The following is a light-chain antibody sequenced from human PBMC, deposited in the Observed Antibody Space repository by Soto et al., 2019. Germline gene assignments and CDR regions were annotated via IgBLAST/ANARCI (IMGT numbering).Light chain of an antibody. V-gene: IGKV3-15*01. CDR3: QQYNNWPIP. J-gene: IGKJ5*01. CDR1: QSVNSN. Sequence: EFVITQSPAKLSVSPGERATLSCMASQSVNSNLAWYQQKPGQAPRLLIYGASTRATGIPARLSGSGSGTEFTLTISSLQSEDFAVYYCQQYNNWPIPFGQGTRLAT. CDR2: GAS.